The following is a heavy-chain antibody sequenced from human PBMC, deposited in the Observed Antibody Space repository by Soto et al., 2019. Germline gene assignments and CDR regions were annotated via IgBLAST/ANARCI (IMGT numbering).Heavy chain of an antibody. CDR1: GYTFTSYY. Sequence: GASVKVSCKASGYTFTSYYMHWVRQAPGQGLEWMGIINPSGGSTSYAQKFQGRVTMTRDTSTSTVYMELSSLRSEDTAVYYCARDFQVCSGYDPTSRFDYWGQGALVTVSS. V-gene: IGHV1-46*03. D-gene: IGHD3-3*01. CDR3: ARDFQVCSGYDPTSRFDY. J-gene: IGHJ4*02. CDR2: INPSGGST.